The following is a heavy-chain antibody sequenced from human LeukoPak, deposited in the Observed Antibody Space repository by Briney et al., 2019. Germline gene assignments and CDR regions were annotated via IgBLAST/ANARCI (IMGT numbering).Heavy chain of an antibody. CDR2: IYNSGST. CDR1: GYSVISDYY. Sequence: SETLSLTCTVSGYSVISDYYWGWIRQSPGKGLEWIGSIYNSGSTYYNPSLKSRVTMSVDTSRNQFSLKLSSVTAADTAVYYCARDWGYSGYEDYYYGMDVWGQGTTVTVSS. J-gene: IGHJ6*02. CDR3: ARDWGYSGYEDYYYGMDV. D-gene: IGHD5-12*01. V-gene: IGHV4-38-2*02.